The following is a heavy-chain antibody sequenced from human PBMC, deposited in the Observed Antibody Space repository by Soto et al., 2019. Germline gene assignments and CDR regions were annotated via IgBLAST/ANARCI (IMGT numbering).Heavy chain of an antibody. D-gene: IGHD3-16*02. V-gene: IGHV1-24*01. J-gene: IGHJ4*02. Sequence: QVELVQSGAEVKKPGASVKVSCKVSGYTLTELSMHWVRQAPGKGLEWMGVFDAEDGEASYAQNFQGRVTMTVDTSTDTAYMEVTSLRSEDTAVYYCATDLFPDYADAWVTFRPADYWGQGTQVTVSS. CDR3: ATDLFPDYADAWVTFRPADY. CDR1: GYTLTELS. CDR2: FDAEDGEA.